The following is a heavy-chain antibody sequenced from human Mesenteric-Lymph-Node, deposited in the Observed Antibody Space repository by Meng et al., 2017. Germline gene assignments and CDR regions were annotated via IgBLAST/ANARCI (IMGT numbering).Heavy chain of an antibody. D-gene: IGHD3-22*01. Sequence: QVRLGQAGAEVKKPGASMKVAWKAAGYTFTNYGISWVRQAPGQGLEWMGWISAYNGNTNYAQKLQGRVTMTTDTSMSTAYMELRSLRSDDTAVYYCARVSDDYDRTGYYNFDYWGQGTLVTVSS. CDR3: ARVSDDYDRTGYYNFDY. CDR2: ISAYNGNT. J-gene: IGHJ4*02. V-gene: IGHV1-18*01. CDR1: GYTFTNYG.